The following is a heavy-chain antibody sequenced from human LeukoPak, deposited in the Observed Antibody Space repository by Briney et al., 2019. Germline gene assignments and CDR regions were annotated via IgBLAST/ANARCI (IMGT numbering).Heavy chain of an antibody. CDR3: ARGLGYCTSTTCLLPFDY. D-gene: IGHD2-2*01. CDR1: GFTVSTYY. Sequence: PGGSLRLSRAASGFTVSTYYMTWVRQAPGKGLECVSVIYSGGSTYYAHSVKGRFTVSRDNSKNTLYLQMNSQRDEDTGMYYCARGLGYCTSTTCLLPFDYWGEGTLVTVSS. V-gene: IGHV3-53*01. J-gene: IGHJ4*02. CDR2: IYSGGST.